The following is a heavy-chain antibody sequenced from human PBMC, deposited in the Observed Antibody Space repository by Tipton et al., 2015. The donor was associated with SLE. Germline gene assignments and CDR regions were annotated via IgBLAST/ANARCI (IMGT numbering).Heavy chain of an antibody. CDR1: GDTLNSFA. CDR2: TLPLFGAA. J-gene: IGHJ4*02. D-gene: IGHD2-2*01. CDR3: ARGDCKTPSCRFDH. Sequence: QLVQSGPEVKKPGSSVKVSCKASGDTLNSFAVGWVRQVPGQGLEWMGGTLPLFGAADYPQKFQGRVTVTTDESTSTAYMELSSLTSEDTGIYYCARGDCKTPSCRFDHGGPGTLVTVSS. V-gene: IGHV1-69*05.